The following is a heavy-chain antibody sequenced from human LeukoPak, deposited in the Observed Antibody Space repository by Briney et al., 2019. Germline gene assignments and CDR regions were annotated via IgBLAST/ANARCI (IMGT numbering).Heavy chain of an antibody. CDR2: ISARGDST. D-gene: IGHD2-2*01. J-gene: IGHJ4*02. CDR3: ATDCSSTSCLNLDY. CDR1: GFTFSDHA. Sequence: GGSLRLSCAASGFTFSDHAMIWVRQAPGKGLEWVSGISARGDSTYYADSVKGRFTISREWSRNTLYLQMNSLRAEDTAVYYCATDCSSTSCLNLDYWGQGTLVTVSS. V-gene: IGHV3-23*01.